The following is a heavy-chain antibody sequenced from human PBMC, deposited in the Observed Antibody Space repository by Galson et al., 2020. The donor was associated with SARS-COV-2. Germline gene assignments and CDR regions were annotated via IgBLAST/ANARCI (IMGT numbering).Heavy chain of an antibody. D-gene: IGHD6-25*01. CDR1: GGLISKSNYY. Sequence: SETLSLTCSVSGGLISKSNYYWGWIRQPPGKGLEWIGSIYYSGTTYYNPSLKSRVTVSVDTSRNQFSLKLSSVTAADTAVYYCSRHTATTIDYFFAMDVWGQGTTVTVSS. CDR2: IYYSGTT. CDR3: SRHTATTIDYFFAMDV. J-gene: IGHJ6*02. V-gene: IGHV4-39*01.